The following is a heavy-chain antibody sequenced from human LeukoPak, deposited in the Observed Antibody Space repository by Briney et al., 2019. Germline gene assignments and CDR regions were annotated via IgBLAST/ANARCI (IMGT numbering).Heavy chain of an antibody. J-gene: IGHJ3*01. CDR3: ALALVSLQNIAAAGSTGAFDV. D-gene: IGHD6-13*01. CDR1: GFTFSTYW. CDR2: ISSSSTI. Sequence: GGSLRLSCAASGFTFSTYWMHWVRQAPGKGLEWVSYISSSSTIYYADSVKGRFTISRDNAKNSLYLQMNSLRDEDTAVYYCALALVSLQNIAAAGSTGAFDVGPRDNGHRLF. V-gene: IGHV3-48*02.